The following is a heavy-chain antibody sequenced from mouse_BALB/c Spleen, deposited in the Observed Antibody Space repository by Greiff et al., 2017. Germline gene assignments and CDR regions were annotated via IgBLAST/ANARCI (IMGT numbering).Heavy chain of an antibody. V-gene: IGHV7-3*02. CDR2: IRNKANGYTT. CDR3: ARDIYGGNFDY. Sequence: EVHLVESGGGLVQPGGSLRLSCATSGFTFTDYYMSWVRQPPGKALEWLGFIRNKANGYTTEYSASVKGRFTISRDNSQSILYLQMNTLRAEDSATYYCARDIYGGNFDYWGQGTTLTVSS. CDR1: GFTFTDYY. D-gene: IGHD1-1*02. J-gene: IGHJ2*01.